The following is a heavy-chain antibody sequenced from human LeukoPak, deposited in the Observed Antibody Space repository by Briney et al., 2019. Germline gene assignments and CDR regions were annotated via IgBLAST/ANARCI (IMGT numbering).Heavy chain of an antibody. V-gene: IGHV4-59*01. J-gene: IGHJ3*02. CDR3: ARGWEYYYDSSGYYSVDVFDI. Sequence: SETLSLTCTVSGGSISSYYWSWIRHPPGKGLEWIGYIYYSGSTNYNPSLKSRVTISVDTSKNQCSLKLSSVTAAETAVYYCARGWEYYYDSSGYYSVDVFDIWGQGTMVTVSS. CDR2: IYYSGST. CDR1: GGSISSYY. D-gene: IGHD3-22*01.